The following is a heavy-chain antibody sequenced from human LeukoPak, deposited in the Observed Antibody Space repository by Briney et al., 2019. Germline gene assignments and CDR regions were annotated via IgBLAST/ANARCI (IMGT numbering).Heavy chain of an antibody. CDR2: IWYDGSNK. Sequence: GGSLRLSCAASGFTFSSYGMHWVRQAPGKGLEWVAVIWYDGSNKYYADSVKGRFTISRDNGKNTLYLQMNSLRAEDTAVYYCARISSRDYFDYWGQGTLVTVSS. CDR1: GFTFSSYG. D-gene: IGHD2/OR15-2a*01. J-gene: IGHJ4*02. V-gene: IGHV3-33*01. CDR3: ARISSRDYFDY.